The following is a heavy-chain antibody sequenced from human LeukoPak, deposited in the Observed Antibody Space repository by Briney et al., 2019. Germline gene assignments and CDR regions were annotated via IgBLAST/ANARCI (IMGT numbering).Heavy chain of an antibody. J-gene: IGHJ6*02. CDR1: GYTFTSYG. Sequence: GASVKVSCKASGYTFTSYGISWVRQAPGQGLEWMGWISAYNGNTNYAQKLQGRVTMTTDTSTSTAYMELRSLRSDDTAVYYCARDHLSTYYDFWSGSYYYYYSMDVWGQGTTVTVSS. CDR3: ARDHLSTYYDFWSGSYYYYYSMDV. V-gene: IGHV1-18*01. CDR2: ISAYNGNT. D-gene: IGHD3-3*01.